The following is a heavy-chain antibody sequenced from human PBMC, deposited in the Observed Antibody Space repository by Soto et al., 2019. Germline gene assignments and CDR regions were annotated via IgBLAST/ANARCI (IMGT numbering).Heavy chain of an antibody. Sequence: QVQLVQSGAEVKKPGSSVKVSCKASGGTFSSYTISWVRQAPGQGLEWMGRIIPILGIANYAQKFQGRVTITADKSTSTAYMELSSLRSEDTAVYYCASSNYIWGSYRYTGGYFQHWGQGTLVTVSS. CDR2: IIPILGIA. CDR1: GGTFSSYT. V-gene: IGHV1-69*02. D-gene: IGHD3-16*02. CDR3: ASSNYIWGSYRYTGGYFQH. J-gene: IGHJ1*01.